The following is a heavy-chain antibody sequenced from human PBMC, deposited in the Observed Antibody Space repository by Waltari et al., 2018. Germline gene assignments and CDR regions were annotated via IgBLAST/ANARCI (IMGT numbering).Heavy chain of an antibody. CDR1: GGSISSYY. V-gene: IGHV4-59*08. J-gene: IGHJ4*02. D-gene: IGHD6-19*01. CDR3: ASHRSSGWHGFDY. CDR2: IYYSGGT. Sequence: QVQLQESGPGLVKPSETLSLTCTVSGGSISSYYWSWIRQPPGKGLEWIGYIYYSGGTNYNPSLKSRVTISVDTSKNQFSLKLSSVTAADTAVYYCASHRSSGWHGFDYWGQGTLVTVSS.